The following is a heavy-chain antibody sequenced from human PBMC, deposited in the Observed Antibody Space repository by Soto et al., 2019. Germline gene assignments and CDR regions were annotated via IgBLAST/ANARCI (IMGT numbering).Heavy chain of an antibody. Sequence: QVQLVESGGGVVQPGRSLRLSCAASGFTFSSYAMHWVRQAPGKGLEWVAVISYDGSNKYYADSVKGRFTISRDNSKNXLYLQMNSLRAEDTAVYYCARPLWRNDYTWGYFDLWGRGTLVTVSS. CDR2: ISYDGSNK. CDR1: GFTFSSYA. V-gene: IGHV3-30-3*01. J-gene: IGHJ2*01. D-gene: IGHD4-4*01. CDR3: ARPLWRNDYTWGYFDL.